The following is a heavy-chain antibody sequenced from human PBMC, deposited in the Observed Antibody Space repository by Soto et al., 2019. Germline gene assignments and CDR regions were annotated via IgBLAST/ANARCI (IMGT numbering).Heavy chain of an antibody. J-gene: IGHJ4*02. V-gene: IGHV1-18*01. Sequence: QVQLVQSEAEVKKPGASVKVSCKASGYTFTTYGISWVRQAPGQGLEWMGWISTYNDNTNYAQNLQGRVTMTTDTSTSTAYMELTSLRSDDTAVYYCARQEYSVSSRDYWGQGTLGTGSS. D-gene: IGHD6-6*01. CDR1: GYTFTTYG. CDR2: ISTYNDNT. CDR3: ARQEYSVSSRDY.